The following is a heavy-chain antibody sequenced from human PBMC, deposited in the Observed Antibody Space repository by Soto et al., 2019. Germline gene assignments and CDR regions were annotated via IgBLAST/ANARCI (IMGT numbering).Heavy chain of an antibody. CDR1: GFTFSSYA. J-gene: IGHJ3*02. D-gene: IGHD3-22*01. CDR2: ISGSGGST. V-gene: IGHV3-23*01. CDR3: AKPHPTYYYDSSGYHFDAFDI. Sequence: GGSLRLSCAASGFTFSSYAMSWVRQAPGKGLEWVSAISGSGGSTYYADSAKGRFTISRDNSKNTLYLQMNSLRAEDTAVYYCAKPHPTYYYDSSGYHFDAFDIWGQGTMVTVSS.